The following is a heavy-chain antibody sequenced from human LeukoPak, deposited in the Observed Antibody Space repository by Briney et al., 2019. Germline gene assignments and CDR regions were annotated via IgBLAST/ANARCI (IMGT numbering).Heavy chain of an antibody. D-gene: IGHD3-22*01. V-gene: IGHV3-30-3*01. J-gene: IGHJ6*02. Sequence: GGSLRLSCAASGFTFSSYAMHGVRQAPGKGLEWVAVISYDGSNKYYADSVKGRFTISRDNSKNTLYLQMNSLRAEDTAVYYCARGQRGDYYDSSGYYYYGMDVWGQGTTVTVSS. CDR3: ARGQRGDYYDSSGYYYYGMDV. CDR1: GFTFSSYA. CDR2: ISYDGSNK.